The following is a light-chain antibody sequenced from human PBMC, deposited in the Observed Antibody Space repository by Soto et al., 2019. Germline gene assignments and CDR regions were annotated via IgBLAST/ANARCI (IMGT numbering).Light chain of an antibody. CDR3: QQSYSTPYT. CDR2: AAA. J-gene: IGKJ2*01. CDR1: QSISNF. V-gene: IGKV1-39*01. Sequence: DIQMTQSPSSLSASVGDRVTITCRASQSISNFLNWYQQKPGRAPNLLIYAAANLQSGVPSRFSGRGSGTDFTLTISSLQPEDFATYYCQQSYSTPYTFGHGTKVEIK.